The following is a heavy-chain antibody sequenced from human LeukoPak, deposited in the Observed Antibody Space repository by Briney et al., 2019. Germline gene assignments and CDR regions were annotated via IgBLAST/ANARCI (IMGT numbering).Heavy chain of an antibody. D-gene: IGHD6-13*01. CDR3: ARPLDSSNNYFDY. V-gene: IGHV3-21*01. J-gene: IGHJ4*02. Sequence: PGGSLRLSCAASGVTFSRNAMNWVRQAPGKGLEWVSFISSSSNYMSYADSVKGRFTISRDNAKNSLYLQMNSLRAEDTAVYYCARPLDSSNNYFDYWGQGTLVTVSA. CDR1: GVTFSRNA. CDR2: ISSSSNYM.